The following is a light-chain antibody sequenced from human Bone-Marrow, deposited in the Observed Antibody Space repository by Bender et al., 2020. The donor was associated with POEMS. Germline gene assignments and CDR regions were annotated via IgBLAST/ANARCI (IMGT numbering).Light chain of an antibody. CDR2: SNY. V-gene: IGLV1-47*02. J-gene: IGLJ3*02. Sequence: QSALTQPPSASGSPGQSVTISCSGTSSDIGAYIYVSWYQHLPGTAPRLVVYSNYQRPSGVPARFSGSKSGTSASLAISDIQSEDEGDYYCSSWDDSLSGWVFGGGTKLTVL. CDR3: SSWDDSLSGWV. CDR1: SSDIGAYIY.